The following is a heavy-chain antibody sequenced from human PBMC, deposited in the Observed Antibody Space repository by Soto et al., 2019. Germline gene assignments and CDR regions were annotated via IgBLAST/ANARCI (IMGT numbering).Heavy chain of an antibody. V-gene: IGHV4-4*02. Sequence: QVQLQESGPGLVKPSGTLSLTCAVSGDSISSDKWWSWVRQPPGKGLEWIGVIHHSGRTNYNPSLKSRVTILVEKSKNQVSLELSSMTAADTAVYYCARGGDWQFDYWGQGTLVTVSS. CDR2: IHHSGRT. CDR1: GDSISSDKW. J-gene: IGHJ4*02. CDR3: ARGGDWQFDY. D-gene: IGHD2-21*02.